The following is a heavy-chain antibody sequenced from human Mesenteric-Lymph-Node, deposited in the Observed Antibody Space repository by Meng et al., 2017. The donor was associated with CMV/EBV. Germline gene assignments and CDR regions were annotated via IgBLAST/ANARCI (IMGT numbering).Heavy chain of an antibody. D-gene: IGHD6-25*01. CDR2: ISGGGGNT. CDR1: GSTFSSYA. CDR3: AKGQQRLGPFDF. Sequence: CAASGSTFSSYAMSWVRQAPGKGLEWVSGISGGGGNTYYADSVKGRFTISRDNAKNTLYLQMNSLRVEDTAVYYCAKGQQRLGPFDFWGQGTLVTVSS. J-gene: IGHJ4*02. V-gene: IGHV3-23*01.